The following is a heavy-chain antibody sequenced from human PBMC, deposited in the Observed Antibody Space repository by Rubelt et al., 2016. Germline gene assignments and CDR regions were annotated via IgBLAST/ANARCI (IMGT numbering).Heavy chain of an antibody. J-gene: IGHJ4*02. CDR2: IIPIFGNA. V-gene: IGHV1-69*01. Sequence: QVQLVQSGAEVKKPGSSVKVSCKASGGTFSSYAISWVRQAPGQGLEWMGGIIPIFGNANFATKFQGRVTITADESTGRAYMELGSLGSEDTAVYYCAGQRAGAATDWGQGTLVTVSS. D-gene: IGHD6-13*01. CDR3: AGQRAGAATD. CDR1: GGTFSSYA.